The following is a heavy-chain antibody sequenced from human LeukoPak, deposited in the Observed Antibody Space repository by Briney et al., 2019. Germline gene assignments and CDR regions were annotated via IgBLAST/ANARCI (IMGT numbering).Heavy chain of an antibody. CDR2: IYTSGST. CDR3: AREGGLPGFYYYMDV. CDR1: GGSISSYY. V-gene: IGHV4-4*07. Sequence: SETLSLTCTVSGGSISSYYWSWIRQPAGKGLEWIGRIYTSGSTNYNPSLKSRVTMSVDTSKNQFSLKLSSVTAADTAVYYCAREGGLPGFYYYMDVWGKGTTVTISS. J-gene: IGHJ6*03. D-gene: IGHD5-18*01.